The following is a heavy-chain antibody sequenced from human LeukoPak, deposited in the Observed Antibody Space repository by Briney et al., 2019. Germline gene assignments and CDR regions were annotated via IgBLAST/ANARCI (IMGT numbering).Heavy chain of an antibody. CDR2: INPNSGGT. CDR1: GYTFTGYY. V-gene: IGHV1-2*04. CDR3: ARDSGDHDYGDYGLHFFDY. Sequence: GASVTVSCKASGYTFTGYYMHWVRQAPGQGLEWMGWINPNSGGTNYAQKFQGWVTMTRDTSISTAYMELSRLRSDDTAVYYCARDSGDHDYGDYGLHFFDYWGQGTLVTVSS. J-gene: IGHJ4*02. D-gene: IGHD4-17*01.